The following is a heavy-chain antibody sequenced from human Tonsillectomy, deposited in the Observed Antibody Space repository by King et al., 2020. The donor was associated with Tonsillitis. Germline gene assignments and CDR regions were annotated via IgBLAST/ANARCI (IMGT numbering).Heavy chain of an antibody. V-gene: IGHV3-30*04. CDR2: ISYDESKK. CDR1: GFTFESYT. CDR3: ARQFLHLDY. J-gene: IGHJ4*02. Sequence: VQLVESGGGVVQPGRSLRLSCAASGFTFESYTMNWVRQAPGKGLEWVALISYDESKKYYADSVQGRFTISRDNSRNTLFLQMNILRREDTAVYYCARQFLHLDYWGQGTLVTVSS.